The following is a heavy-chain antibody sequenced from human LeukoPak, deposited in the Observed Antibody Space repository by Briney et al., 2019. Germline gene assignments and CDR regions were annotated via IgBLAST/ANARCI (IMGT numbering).Heavy chain of an antibody. V-gene: IGHV4-39*01. Sequence: SETLSLTCTVSGGSISSSSYYWGWIRQPPGKGLEWIATIYYSGSTYYTPSLKSRVTTSVDTSKTQFSLKLSSVTAADTAVYYCARKDAGYDWGFDYWGQGTLVTVSS. J-gene: IGHJ4*02. CDR1: GGSISSSSYY. CDR2: IYYSGST. CDR3: ARKDAGYDWGFDY. D-gene: IGHD5-12*01.